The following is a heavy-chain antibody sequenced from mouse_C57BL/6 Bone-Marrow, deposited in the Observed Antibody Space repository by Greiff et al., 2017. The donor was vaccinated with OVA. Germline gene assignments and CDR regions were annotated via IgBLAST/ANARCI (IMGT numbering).Heavy chain of an antibody. V-gene: IGHV7-3*01. Sequence: DVMLVESGGGLVQPGGSLSLSCAASGFTFTDYYMSWVRQPPGKALEWLGFIRNKANGYTTEYSASVKGRFTISRDNSQSILYLQMNALRAEDSATYYCTRDVMTTYYFDYGGQGTTLTVSS. CDR2: IRNKANGYTT. J-gene: IGHJ2*01. D-gene: IGHD2-4*01. CDR3: TRDVMTTYYFDY. CDR1: GFTFTDYY.